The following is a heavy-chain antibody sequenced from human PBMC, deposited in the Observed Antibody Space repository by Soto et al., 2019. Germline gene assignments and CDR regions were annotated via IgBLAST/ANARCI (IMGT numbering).Heavy chain of an antibody. V-gene: IGHV4-61*01. J-gene: IGHJ5*02. CDR1: GGSVSNDNFY. CDR2: VHSSGIT. CDR3: ARGLTMGQLPSHFDH. D-gene: IGHD3-16*01. Sequence: SETLSLTCTVSGGSVSNDNFYWSWTRQPPGKGLEWIGYVHSSGITNYNPSLKRRVTISVDTSRNQFSLRLSSVTAADTAVYYCARGLTMGQLPSHFDHWGQGTLVTVSS.